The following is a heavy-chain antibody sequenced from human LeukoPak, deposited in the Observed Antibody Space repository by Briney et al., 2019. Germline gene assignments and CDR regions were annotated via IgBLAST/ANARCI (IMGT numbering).Heavy chain of an antibody. J-gene: IGHJ4*02. CDR2: VYPADSDT. V-gene: IGHV5-51*01. Sequence: GEALKISCKVSGYSFANYWIGWVRQMPGKGLEWMGLVYPADSDTRYSPSFQGQVTISADKSISTAYLQWSSLKASDTAMYYCWVGGALATHYFDYWGQGTLVTVSS. CDR1: GYSFANYW. CDR3: WVGGALATHYFDY. D-gene: IGHD3-16*01.